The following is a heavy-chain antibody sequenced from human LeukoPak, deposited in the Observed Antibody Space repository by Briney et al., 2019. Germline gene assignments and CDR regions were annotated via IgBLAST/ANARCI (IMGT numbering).Heavy chain of an antibody. V-gene: IGHV6-1*01. CDR2: TYYRSTWYN. Sequence: SQTLSLTCAISGDSVSSNSVTWNWIRQSPSRGLEWLGRTYYRSTWYNDYAVSVRGRITVNPDTSKNQFSLHLNSVTPEDTAVYYCARQMRGDFDYWGQGTLVTVSS. J-gene: IGHJ4*02. CDR1: GDSVSSNSVT. D-gene: IGHD3-10*01. CDR3: ARQMRGDFDY.